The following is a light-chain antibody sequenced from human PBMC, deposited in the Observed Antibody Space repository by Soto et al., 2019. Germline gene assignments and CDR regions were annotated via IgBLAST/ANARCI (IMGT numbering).Light chain of an antibody. CDR2: HIS. Sequence: DIVVTQTPLSSPVTLGQPASISCRSSESLVHSDGTTYLSWFHQRPGQPPRLLIYHISNRFSGDPDRFSGSEAGTDFTLKISRVEDEDVGVYYCMQAKQFPYTFGQGTKLEIK. J-gene: IGKJ2*01. V-gene: IGKV2-24*01. CDR3: MQAKQFPYT. CDR1: ESLVHSDGTTY.